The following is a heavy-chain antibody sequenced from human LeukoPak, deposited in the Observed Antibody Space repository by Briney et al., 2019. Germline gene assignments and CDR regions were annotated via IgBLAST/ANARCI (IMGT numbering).Heavy chain of an antibody. D-gene: IGHD2-2*01. CDR3: AKLPAADSAWWFDP. J-gene: IGHJ5*02. Sequence: GGSLRLSCAASGFTFSSYAMSWVRQAPGKGLEWVSAISGSGGSTCYADSAKGRFTISRDNSKNTLFLQMSSLRPGDTAVYYCAKLPAADSAWWFDPWGQGTLVTVSS. CDR2: ISGSGGST. CDR1: GFTFSSYA. V-gene: IGHV3-23*01.